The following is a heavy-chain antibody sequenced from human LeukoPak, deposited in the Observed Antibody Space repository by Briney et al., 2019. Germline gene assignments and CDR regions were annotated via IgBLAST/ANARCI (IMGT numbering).Heavy chain of an antibody. J-gene: IGHJ5*02. CDR3: ARDATGINWFDP. Sequence: ASVKVSCKASGYTFTSYGSSWVRQAPGQGLEWMGWISAYNGNTNYAQKLQGRVTMTTDTSTSTAYMELRSLRSDDTAVYYCARDATGINWFDPWGQGTPVTVSS. CDR2: ISAYNGNT. V-gene: IGHV1-18*01. CDR1: GYTFTSYG.